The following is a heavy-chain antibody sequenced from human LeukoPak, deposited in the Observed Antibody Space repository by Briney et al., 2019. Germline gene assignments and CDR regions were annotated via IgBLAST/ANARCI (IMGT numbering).Heavy chain of an antibody. CDR1: GFTFSSYE. CDR3: ARGRYYGSGSSIPNWFDP. Sequence: GGSLRLSCAASGFTFSSYEMNWVRQAPGKGLEWVSYISSSGSTIYYTDSVKGRFTISRDNAKNSLYLQMNSLRAEDTAVYYCARGRYYGSGSSIPNWFDPWGQGTLVTVSS. CDR2: ISSSGSTI. V-gene: IGHV3-48*03. D-gene: IGHD3-10*01. J-gene: IGHJ5*02.